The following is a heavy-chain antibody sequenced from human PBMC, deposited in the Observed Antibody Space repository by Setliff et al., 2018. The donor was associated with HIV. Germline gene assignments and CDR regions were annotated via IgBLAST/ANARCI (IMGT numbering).Heavy chain of an antibody. J-gene: IGHJ3*02. CDR2: ISAYNGNT. CDR1: GYTFTNYG. CDR3: ASVGPESLTYTWDDEADTFDI. D-gene: IGHD1-1*01. Sequence: EVSVKVSCKASGYTFTNYGISWVRQAPGQGLEWMGWISAYNGNTNYAEKFQGRVTMTIDTSTSTAYLELRSLRSDDTAVYYCASVGPESLTYTWDDEADTFDIWGQGTMVTVSS. V-gene: IGHV1-18*01.